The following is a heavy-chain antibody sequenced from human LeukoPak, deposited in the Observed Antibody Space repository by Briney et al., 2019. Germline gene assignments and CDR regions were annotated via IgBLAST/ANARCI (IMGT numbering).Heavy chain of an antibody. J-gene: IGHJ4*01. CDR1: GGSISSSSYY. CDR3: ARHSSSGLYLQS. Sequence: SETLSLTCTVSGGSISSSSYYWGWIRQPPGKGLEWIGSIYYSGSTYYNPSLKSRVTISVDTSKNNFSLKLNSVTAADTAVYYCARHSSSGLYLQSWGQGTLVTVSS. CDR2: IYYSGST. D-gene: IGHD6-19*01. V-gene: IGHV4-39*01.